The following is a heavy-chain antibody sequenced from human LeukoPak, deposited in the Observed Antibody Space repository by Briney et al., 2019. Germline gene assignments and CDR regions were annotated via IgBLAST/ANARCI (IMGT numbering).Heavy chain of an antibody. CDR2: IIPILGIA. CDR3: ARASVTTYSNWFDP. V-gene: IGHV1-69*04. D-gene: IGHD4-17*01. J-gene: IGHJ5*02. CDR1: GGTFSSYA. Sequence: SVKVSCKASGGTFSSYAISWVRQAPGQGLEWMGRIIPILGIANYAQKFQGRVTITVDKSTSTAYIELSSLRSEDTAVYYCARASVTTYSNWFDPWGQGTLDTVSS.